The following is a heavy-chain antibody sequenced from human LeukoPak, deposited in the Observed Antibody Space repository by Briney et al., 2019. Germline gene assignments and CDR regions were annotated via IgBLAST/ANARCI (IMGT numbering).Heavy chain of an antibody. CDR1: GGTFSSYA. V-gene: IGHV1-69*06. Sequence: ASVKVSCKASGGTFSSYAISWVRQAPGQGLEWMGGIIPIFGTANYAQKFRGRVTITADKSTSTAYMELSSLRSEDTAVYYCAREGGYSYGEGNWFDPWSQGTLVTVSS. CDR2: IIPIFGTA. CDR3: AREGGYSYGEGNWFDP. J-gene: IGHJ5*02. D-gene: IGHD5-18*01.